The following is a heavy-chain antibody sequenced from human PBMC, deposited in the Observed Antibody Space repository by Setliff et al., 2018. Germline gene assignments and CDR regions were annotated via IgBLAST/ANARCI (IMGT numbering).Heavy chain of an antibody. CDR2: INPNSGGT. Sequence: ASVKVSCKASGYTFTGYYMHWVRQAPGQGLEWMGRINPNSGGTNYAQKFQGRVTMTRDTSVSTVYMELNSLRSDDTAVYYCVRAGFDAISNGLDYWGQGTLVTVS. V-gene: IGHV1-2*06. J-gene: IGHJ4*02. CDR1: GYTFTGYY. D-gene: IGHD3-3*01. CDR3: VRAGFDAISNGLDY.